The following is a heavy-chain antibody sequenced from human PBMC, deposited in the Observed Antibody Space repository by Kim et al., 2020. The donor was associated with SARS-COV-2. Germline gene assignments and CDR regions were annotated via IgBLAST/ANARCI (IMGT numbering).Heavy chain of an antibody. CDR3: ARGSRITIFGVVIRLYNWFDP. D-gene: IGHD3-3*01. V-gene: IGHV1-8*01. CDR1: GYTFTSYD. Sequence: ASVKVSCKASGYTFTSYDINWVRQATGQGLEWMGWMNPNSGNTGYAQKFQGRVTMTRNTSISTAYMELSSLRSEDTAVYYCARGSRITIFGVVIRLYNWFDPWGQGTLVTVSS. CDR2: MNPNSGNT. J-gene: IGHJ5*02.